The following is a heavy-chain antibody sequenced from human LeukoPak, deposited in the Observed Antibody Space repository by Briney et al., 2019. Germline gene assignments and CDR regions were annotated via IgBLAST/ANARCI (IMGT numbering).Heavy chain of an antibody. J-gene: IGHJ4*02. V-gene: IGHV1-69*04. D-gene: IGHD4-17*01. CDR2: IIPILGIA. CDR1: GGTFSSYA. CDR3: ATDYGDYDALLPFDY. Sequence: ASVKVSCKASGGTFSSYAISWVRQAPGQGLEWMGRIIPILGIANYAQKFQGRVTITADKSTSTAYMELSSLRSEDTAVYYCATDYGDYDALLPFDYWGQGTLVTVSS.